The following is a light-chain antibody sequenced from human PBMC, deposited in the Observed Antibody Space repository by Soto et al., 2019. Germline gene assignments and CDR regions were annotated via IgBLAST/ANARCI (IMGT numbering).Light chain of an antibody. CDR1: QSVSGY. J-gene: IGKJ1*01. Sequence: EIVLTQSPVTLSLSPGERATLSCRASQSVSGYVAWYQQKPGQAPRLLIYDASSRASGIPARFTGSGSGTDFSLTISSLEHEDFAVYYCQQRGTWPTFGQGTRVEI. CDR3: QQRGTWPT. V-gene: IGKV3-11*01. CDR2: DAS.